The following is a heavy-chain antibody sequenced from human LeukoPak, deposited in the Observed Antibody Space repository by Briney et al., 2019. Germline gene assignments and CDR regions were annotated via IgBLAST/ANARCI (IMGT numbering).Heavy chain of an antibody. Sequence: GGSLRLSCAASGFIFSDYYMSWIRQAPGKGLEWVSYISSSGSTIYYADSVKGGVTISSDNAKNSLYLQLNSLRAEDTAVYYCAREVRVAGIRDFDYWGQGTLVTVSS. CDR2: ISSSGSTI. CDR3: AREVRVAGIRDFDY. J-gene: IGHJ4*02. D-gene: IGHD6-19*01. V-gene: IGHV3-11*01. CDR1: GFIFSDYY.